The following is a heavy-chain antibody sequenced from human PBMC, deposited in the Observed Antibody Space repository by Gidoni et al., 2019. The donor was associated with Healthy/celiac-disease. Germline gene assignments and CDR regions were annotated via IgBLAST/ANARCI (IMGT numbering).Heavy chain of an antibody. J-gene: IGHJ4*02. CDR1: GFPFSSYA. CDR2: IAYDGSNK. V-gene: IGHV3-30*01. CDR3: ARGPRYCTNGVCYTTAYYFDY. Sequence: QVQLVESGGGVVQPGRSLRLSCAASGFPFSSYAMHWVRQAPGKGLEWVAVIAYDGSNKYYADSVKGRFTISRDNSKNTLYLQMNSLRAEDTAVYYCARGPRYCTNGVCYTTAYYFDYWGQGTLVTVSS. D-gene: IGHD2-8*01.